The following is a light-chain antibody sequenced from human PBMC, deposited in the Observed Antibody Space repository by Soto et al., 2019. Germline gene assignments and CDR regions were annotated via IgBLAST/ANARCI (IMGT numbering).Light chain of an antibody. CDR3: LLYYGGAYV. V-gene: IGLV7-43*01. CDR2: NTR. Sequence: QAVVTQEPSLTVCPGGTVTLTCASSTGAVTSGYYPNWFQQKPGQAPRALIYNTRNKHSWTPARFSGSLLGGKAALTLSGAQPEDEAEYYCLLYYGGAYVFGAGTKVTV. J-gene: IGLJ1*01. CDR1: TGAVTSGYY.